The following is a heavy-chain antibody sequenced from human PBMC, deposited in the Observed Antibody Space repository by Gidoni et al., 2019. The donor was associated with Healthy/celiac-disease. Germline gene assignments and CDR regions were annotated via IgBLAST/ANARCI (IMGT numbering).Heavy chain of an antibody. J-gene: IGHJ6*02. CDR2: ISSSSSYT. CDR1: GFTFSDYY. D-gene: IGHD3-3*01. V-gene: IGHV3-11*06. Sequence: QVQLVESGGGLVKPGGSLRLSCAASGFTFSDYYLRWIRQAPGKGLEWVSYISSSSSYTNYADSVKGRFTISRDNAKNSLYLQMNSLRAEDTAVYYCARDSGRKTYDFWSGYYYGMDVWGQGTTVTVSS. CDR3: ARDSGRKTYDFWSGYYYGMDV.